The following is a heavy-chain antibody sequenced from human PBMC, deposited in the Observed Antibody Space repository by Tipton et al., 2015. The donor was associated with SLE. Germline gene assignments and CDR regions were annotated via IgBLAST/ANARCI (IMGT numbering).Heavy chain of an antibody. CDR2: ISYSGST. Sequence: LRLSCTVSGGSISTYYWSWIRQPPGKGLEWIGYISYSGSTHYSPSLKSRVTISLDTSKNQFSLRLSSVTAADTAVYYCARAHDITFFDSWGQGTLVTVSS. D-gene: IGHD3-10*01. CDR3: ARAHDITFFDS. CDR1: GGSISTYY. V-gene: IGHV4-59*01. J-gene: IGHJ4*02.